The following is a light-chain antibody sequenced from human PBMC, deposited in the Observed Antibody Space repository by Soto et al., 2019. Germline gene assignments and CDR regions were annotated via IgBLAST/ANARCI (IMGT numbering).Light chain of an antibody. Sequence: DIVITQSPYSLAVCLGYMGTLNFKCSQTGLDSYNNKYYLTWYQQKPGRPPKLLIYWASTREFGVPDRFSGSGSGTDFTLTIRSLQAEDVEVYSCQQYYSNTRTLGQGTXVEIK. CDR1: QTGLDSYNNKYY. CDR2: WAS. CDR3: QQYYSNTRT. J-gene: IGKJ1*01. V-gene: IGKV4-1*01.